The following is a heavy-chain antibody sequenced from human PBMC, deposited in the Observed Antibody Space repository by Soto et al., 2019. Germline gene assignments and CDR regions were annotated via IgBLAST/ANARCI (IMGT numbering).Heavy chain of an antibody. V-gene: IGHV6-1*01. CDR1: GDSGSSNTAA. CDR2: TYFRSRWYN. CDR3: ARDLESGYSNYYYYMDV. D-gene: IGHD5-12*01. Sequence: SQTLSLTCAISGDSGSSNTAAWHWIGQSPSRGLEWLGRTYFRSRWYNDYAVSVKSRITINADTSKNQFSLHLNSVSPEDTAVYYCARDLESGYSNYYYYMDVWGKGTTVTVSS. J-gene: IGHJ6*03.